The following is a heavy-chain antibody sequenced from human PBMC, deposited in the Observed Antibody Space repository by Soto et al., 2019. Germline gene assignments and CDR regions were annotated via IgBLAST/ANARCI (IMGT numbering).Heavy chain of an antibody. V-gene: IGHV4-39*01. J-gene: IGHJ4*02. D-gene: IGHD1-7*01. Sequence: PSETLSLTCTVSGGSISSSSYYWGWIRQPPGKGLEWIGSIYYSGSTYYNPSLKSRVTISVDTSKNQFSLKLSSVTAADTAVYYCASSLKGTYYWGQGTLVTVSS. CDR1: GGSISSSSYY. CDR3: ASSLKGTYY. CDR2: IYYSGST.